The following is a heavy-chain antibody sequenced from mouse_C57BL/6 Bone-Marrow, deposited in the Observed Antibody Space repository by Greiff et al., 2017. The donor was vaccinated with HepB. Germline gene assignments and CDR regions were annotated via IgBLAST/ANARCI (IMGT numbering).Heavy chain of an antibody. Sequence: VQLQQPGAELVRPGSSVKLSCKASGYTFTSYWMDWVKQRPGQGLEWIGNIYPSDSETHYNQKFKDKATLTVDKSSSTAYMQLSSLTSEDSAVYYCARRGRSYYYAMDYWGQGTSVTVSS. CDR1: GYTFTSYW. D-gene: IGHD1-1*01. CDR3: ARRGRSYYYAMDY. J-gene: IGHJ4*01. CDR2: IYPSDSET. V-gene: IGHV1-61*01.